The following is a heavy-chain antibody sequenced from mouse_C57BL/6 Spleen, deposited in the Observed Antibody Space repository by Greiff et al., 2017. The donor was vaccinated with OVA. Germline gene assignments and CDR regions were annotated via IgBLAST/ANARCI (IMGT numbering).Heavy chain of an antibody. V-gene: IGHV1-80*01. CDR3: ARGGYGSSSYWYFDV. J-gene: IGHJ1*03. CDR1: GYAFSSYW. Sequence: VQLQQSGAELVKPGASVKISCKASGYAFSSYWMNWVKQRPGKGLEWIGQIYPGDGDTNYNGKFKGKATLTADKSSSPAYMQLSSLTSEDAAVYFCARGGYGSSSYWYFDVWGTGTTVTVSS. CDR2: IYPGDGDT. D-gene: IGHD1-1*01.